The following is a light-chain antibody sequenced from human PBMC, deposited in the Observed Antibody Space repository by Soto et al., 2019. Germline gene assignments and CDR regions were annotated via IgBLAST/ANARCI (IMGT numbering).Light chain of an antibody. Sequence: IVMTQSPDSLAVSLGERATINCKSSQSLLYSSNNKNYLAWYQQKPGQPPKLLIYWASTRASGVPARFSGSGSGTDFTLTISNLQAEDVAVYHCHQYRSNPQLTFGGGTKVDIK. CDR2: WAS. J-gene: IGKJ4*01. CDR3: HQYRSNPQLT. CDR1: QSLLYSSNNKNY. V-gene: IGKV4-1*01.